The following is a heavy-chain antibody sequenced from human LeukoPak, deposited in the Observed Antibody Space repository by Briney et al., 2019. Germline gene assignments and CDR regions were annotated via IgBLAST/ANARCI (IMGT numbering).Heavy chain of an antibody. Sequence: GGSLRLSCAASGFTFSSYAMHWVRQAPGKGLEWVSYISSSGSTIYYADSVKGRFTISRDNAKNSLYLQMNSLRAEDTAVYYCARSYYYDSSGYSDYWGQGALVTVSS. J-gene: IGHJ4*02. V-gene: IGHV3-48*04. D-gene: IGHD3-22*01. CDR2: ISSSGSTI. CDR1: GFTFSSYA. CDR3: ARSYYYDSSGYSDY.